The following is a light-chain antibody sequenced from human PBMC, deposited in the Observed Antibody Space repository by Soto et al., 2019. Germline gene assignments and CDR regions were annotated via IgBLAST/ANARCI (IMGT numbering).Light chain of an antibody. Sequence: EIVLTQSPGTLSLSPGERSSLSCMASQSISSSFLAWYQQKPGQAPRLLISGASSRAIGIPDRFSGSGSGTDFTLTINRLEPEDFAVYYCQQYHDTGTFGQGTKVDI. CDR1: QSISSSF. V-gene: IGKV3-20*01. J-gene: IGKJ1*01. CDR3: QQYHDTGT. CDR2: GAS.